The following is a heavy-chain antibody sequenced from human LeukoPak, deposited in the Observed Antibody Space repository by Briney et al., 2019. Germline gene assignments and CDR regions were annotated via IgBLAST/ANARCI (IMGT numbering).Heavy chain of an antibody. CDR3: AKEMAAYGDFLNFDP. CDR1: GFTFSRFA. J-gene: IGHJ5*02. Sequence: PGGSLRLSCAASGFTFSRFAMSWVRQAPGKGLEWVSGISASGGGTYYADSVMGRFTISRDNSKNTLSLQMNSLTAEDTAVYYCAKEMAAYGDFLNFDPWGQGTLVTVSS. D-gene: IGHD4-17*01. CDR2: ISASGGGT. V-gene: IGHV3-23*01.